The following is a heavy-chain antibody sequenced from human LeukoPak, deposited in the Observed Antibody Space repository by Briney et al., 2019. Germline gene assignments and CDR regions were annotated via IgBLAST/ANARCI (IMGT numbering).Heavy chain of an antibody. Sequence: GGSLRLSCAASGFTFSSYGMHWVRQAPAQGLGWVAVIWYDGSNKSYADSVKGRFTISRDNSKNTLYLQMNSLRAEDTAVYYCARDGQKKFGELLGRASFDYWGQGTLVTVSS. CDR3: ARDGQKKFGELLGRASFDY. CDR1: GFTFSSYG. CDR2: IWYDGSNK. D-gene: IGHD3-10*01. V-gene: IGHV3-33*01. J-gene: IGHJ4*02.